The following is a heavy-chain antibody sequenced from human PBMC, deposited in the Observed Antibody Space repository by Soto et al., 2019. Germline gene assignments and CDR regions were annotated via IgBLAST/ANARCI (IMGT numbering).Heavy chain of an antibody. V-gene: IGHV3-49*03. Sequence: GGSLRLSCTASGFTFGDYAMSWFRQAPGKGLEWVGFIRSKAYGGTTEYAASVKGRFTISRDDSKSIAYLQMNSLKTEDTAVYYCTRDCGSCTLVEGATFGAFDIWGQGTMVTVSS. CDR1: GFTFGDYA. CDR3: TRDCGSCTLVEGATFGAFDI. CDR2: IRSKAYGGTT. D-gene: IGHD1-26*01. J-gene: IGHJ3*02.